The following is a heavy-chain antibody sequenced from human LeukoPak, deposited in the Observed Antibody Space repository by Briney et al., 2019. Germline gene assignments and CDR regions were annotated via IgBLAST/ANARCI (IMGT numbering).Heavy chain of an antibody. V-gene: IGHV1-46*01. CDR1: GYTFTSYD. CDR2: INPSGGGT. D-gene: IGHD4-17*01. Sequence: GASMKVSCKASGYTFTSYDINWVRQATGQGLEWMGMINPSGGGTYYAQNFQGRVTMTRDTSPSTVYMELSSLRSEDTAVYYCASAYGGYYFDYWGQGTLVTVSS. CDR3: ASAYGGYYFDY. J-gene: IGHJ4*02.